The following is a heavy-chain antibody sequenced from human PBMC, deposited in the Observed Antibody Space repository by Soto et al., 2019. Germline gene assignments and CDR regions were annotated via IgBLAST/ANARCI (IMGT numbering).Heavy chain of an antibody. D-gene: IGHD2-2*01. J-gene: IGHJ6*03. Sequence: PGGSLRLSCAASGFTFSSYAMSWVRQAPGKGLEWVSAISGSGGSTYYADSVKGRFTISRDNSKNTLYLQMNSLRADDTAVYYCAKVVPAATYYYYYYMDVWGKGTTVTVSS. CDR2: ISGSGGST. V-gene: IGHV3-23*01. CDR1: GFTFSSYA. CDR3: AKVVPAATYYYYYYMDV.